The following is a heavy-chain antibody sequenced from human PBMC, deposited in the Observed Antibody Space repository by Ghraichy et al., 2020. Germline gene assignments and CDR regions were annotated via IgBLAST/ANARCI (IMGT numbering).Heavy chain of an antibody. V-gene: IGHV4-30-4*01. D-gene: IGHD5-18*01. CDR3: ARVDTANRASDY. CDR1: GGSISSGDYY. CDR2: IYYSGST. Sequence: SETLSLTCTVSGGSISSGDYYWSWLRQPPGKGLEWIGYIYYSGSTYYNPSLKSRVTISVDTSKNQFSLKLSSVTAADTAVYYCARVDTANRASDYWGQGTRVTVSS. J-gene: IGHJ4*02.